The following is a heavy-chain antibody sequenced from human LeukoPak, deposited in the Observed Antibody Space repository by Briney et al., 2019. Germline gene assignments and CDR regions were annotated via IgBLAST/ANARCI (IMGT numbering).Heavy chain of an antibody. V-gene: IGHV4-59*08. CDR1: GASVTDYY. Sequence: SETLSLTCTVSGASVTDYYWSWIRQSPGKGLEWISYIHHSGNSDYNPSLKSRVTICVDTSKNQFSLKLSSVTAADTAVYYCARHSSSSRPNFDYWGQGTLVTVSS. J-gene: IGHJ4*02. CDR2: IHHSGNS. CDR3: ARHSSSSRPNFDY. D-gene: IGHD6-13*01.